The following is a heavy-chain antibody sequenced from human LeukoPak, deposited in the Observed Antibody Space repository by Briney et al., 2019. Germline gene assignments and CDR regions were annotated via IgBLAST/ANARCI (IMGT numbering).Heavy chain of an antibody. V-gene: IGHV3-30*02. J-gene: IGHJ4*02. Sequence: PGGSLRLSCAASGFIFSSYGMHWVRQAPGKGLEWVAFIRYDGSNTYYADSVKGRFTISRDNTKKSLYLQMNSLRPEDTAVYYCARGCTSASCYDYWGQGTLVTVSS. CDR2: IRYDGSNT. CDR3: ARGCTSASCYDY. CDR1: GFIFSSYG. D-gene: IGHD2-2*01.